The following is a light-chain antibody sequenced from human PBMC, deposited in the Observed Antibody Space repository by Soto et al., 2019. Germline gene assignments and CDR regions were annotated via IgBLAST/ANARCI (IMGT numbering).Light chain of an antibody. V-gene: IGKV3-11*01. Sequence: EIVLTQSPATLTLSPGERATLSCMASQSVSSYLAWYQQQPGQAPRLLIYDASNSATGIPARFSGSGSGTDFTLSISSLEPEDFAVYYCQQRSNRWLTFGGGPKVEIK. CDR1: QSVSSY. CDR3: QQRSNRWLT. CDR2: DAS. J-gene: IGKJ4*01.